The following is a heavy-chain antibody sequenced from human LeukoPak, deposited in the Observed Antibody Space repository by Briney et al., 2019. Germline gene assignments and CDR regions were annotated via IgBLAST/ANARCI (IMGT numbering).Heavy chain of an antibody. CDR3: AREVNYYDSSGFDH. J-gene: IGHJ4*02. V-gene: IGHV4-34*01. D-gene: IGHD3-22*01. Sequence: PSETLSLTCAVYGGSFSGYYWSWIRQPPGKGLGWIGEINHSGSTNYNPSLKSRVTISVDTSKNQFSLKLSSVTAADTAVYYCAREVNYYDSSGFDHWGQGTLVTVSS. CDR2: INHSGST. CDR1: GGSFSGYY.